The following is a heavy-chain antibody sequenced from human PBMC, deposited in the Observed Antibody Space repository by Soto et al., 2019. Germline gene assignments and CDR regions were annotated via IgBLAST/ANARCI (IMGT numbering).Heavy chain of an antibody. CDR1: GGSISSYY. J-gene: IGHJ6*02. CDR3: ARRARGYYYGMDV. CDR2: IYYSGST. V-gene: IGHV4-59*01. Sequence: PSETLSLTCTVSGGSISSYYWSWIRQPPGKGLEWIGYIYYSGSTNYNPSLKSRVTISVDTSKNQFSLKLSSVTAADTAVYYCARRARGYYYGMDVWGQGTTVTVSS.